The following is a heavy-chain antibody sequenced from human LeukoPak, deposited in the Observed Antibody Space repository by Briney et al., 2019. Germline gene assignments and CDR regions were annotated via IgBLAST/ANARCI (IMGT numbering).Heavy chain of an antibody. CDR2: IYTSGST. CDR3: ARDRAFDPGSWYIGNYYYYMDV. J-gene: IGHJ6*03. V-gene: IGHV4-61*02. Sequence: SQTLSLTCTVSGGSISSGSYYWSWIRQPAGKGLEWIGRIYTSGSTNYNPSLKSRVTISVDTSKNQFSLKLSSVTAADTAVYYCARDRAFDPGSWYIGNYYYYMDVWGKGTTVTVSS. D-gene: IGHD6-13*01. CDR1: GGSISSGSYY.